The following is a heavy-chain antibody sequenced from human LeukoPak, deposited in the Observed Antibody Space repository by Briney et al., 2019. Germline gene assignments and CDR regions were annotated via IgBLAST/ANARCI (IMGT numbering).Heavy chain of an antibody. CDR1: GFTFSSYS. Sequence: PGGSLRLSCAASGFTFSSYSMNWVRQAPGKGLEWVSSISSSSSYIYYADSVKGRFTISRDNAKNSLYLQMNSLRAEDTAVYYCAKRGYSGSDAFDMWGQGTMVTVSS. V-gene: IGHV3-21*01. J-gene: IGHJ3*02. CDR3: AKRGYSGSDAFDM. CDR2: ISSSSSYI. D-gene: IGHD5-12*01.